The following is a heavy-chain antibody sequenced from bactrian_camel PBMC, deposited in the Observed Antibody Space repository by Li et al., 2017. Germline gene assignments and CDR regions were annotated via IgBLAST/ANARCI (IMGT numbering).Heavy chain of an antibody. CDR2: IYSAGVTT. Sequence: VQLVESGGGSVQAGGSLRLSCTRSGYTESTNSMAWFRQAPGKEREAVAAIYSAGVTTYYADSVKGQFTIYKDAAKGTIELQMNNLKPEDTAMYYCAAEAGWNGYCPKPPITITGARGPRSPSP. CDR3: AAEAGWNGYCPKPPITIT. D-gene: IGHD1*01. J-gene: IGHJ4*01. CDR1: GYTESTNS. V-gene: IGHV3S54*01.